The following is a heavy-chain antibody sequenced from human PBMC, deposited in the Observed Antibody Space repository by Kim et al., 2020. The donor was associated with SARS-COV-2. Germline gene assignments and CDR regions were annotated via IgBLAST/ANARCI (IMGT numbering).Heavy chain of an antibody. D-gene: IGHD3-3*01. J-gene: IGHJ4*02. CDR1: GFTFSPPG. V-gene: IGHV3-48*02. CDR3: AIDWSPGFTIAS. Sequence: GGTLRLSCQASGFTFSPPGMNWFRQAPGKGLEWISFISGTTDDIHYTASVKGLSTISRDNPTNSLYLTMSSLRHEDTVLYDFAIDWSPGFTIASCGQGPL. CDR2: ISGTTDDI.